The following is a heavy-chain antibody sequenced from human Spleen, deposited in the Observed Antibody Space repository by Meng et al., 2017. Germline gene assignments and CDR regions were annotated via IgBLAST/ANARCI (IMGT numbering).Heavy chain of an antibody. V-gene: IGHV4-59*12. CDR2: IFYSGSN. CDR3: ARVGNSGYDFRGVFDY. CDR1: GFNFSSYE. Sequence: GSLRLSCAASGFNFSSYEMNWVRQAAGQGLEWIGNIFYSGSNYYNPSLKTRVTISVDVSKNQFSLKLTSVTAADTAMYFCARVGNSGYDFRGVFDYWGQGTLVTVSS. J-gene: IGHJ4*02. D-gene: IGHD5-12*01.